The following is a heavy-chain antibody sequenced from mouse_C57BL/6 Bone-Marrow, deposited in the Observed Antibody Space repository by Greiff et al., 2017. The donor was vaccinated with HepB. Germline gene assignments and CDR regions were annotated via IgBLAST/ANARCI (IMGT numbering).Heavy chain of an antibody. CDR1: GYTFTSYW. D-gene: IGHD2-2*01. CDR3: ARGWLPHYYAMDY. V-gene: IGHV1-64*01. Sequence: QVQLQQPGAELVRPGASVKLSCKASGYTFTSYWMHWVKQRPGQGLEWIGMIHPNSGSTNYNEKFKSKATLTVDKSSSTAYMQLSSLTSEDSAVYYCARGWLPHYYAMDYWGQGTSVTVSS. J-gene: IGHJ4*01. CDR2: IHPNSGST.